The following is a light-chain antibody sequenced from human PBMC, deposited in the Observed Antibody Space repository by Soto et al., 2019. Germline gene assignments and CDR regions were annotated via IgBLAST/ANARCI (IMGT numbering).Light chain of an antibody. CDR1: QSVNSY. CDR2: AAS. J-gene: IGKJ2*01. CDR3: QQCHSLPYT. V-gene: IGKV1-39*01. Sequence: EIQMTQSPSSLSASVGDSVTITCRASQSVNSYLNWYQQRPGKAPNLLIYAASSRQTGIPARFSGGGSGTDFSLTIGSLQPEDLAIYYCQQCHSLPYTFGQGTKVDIK.